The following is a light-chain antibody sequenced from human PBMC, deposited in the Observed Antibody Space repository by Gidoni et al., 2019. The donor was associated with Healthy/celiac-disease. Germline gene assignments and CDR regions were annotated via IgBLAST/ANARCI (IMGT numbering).Light chain of an antibody. CDR2: AAS. J-gene: IGKJ1*01. V-gene: IGKV1-8*01. Sequence: AIRMTQSPSSFSASTGDRVTITCRASQGISSYLAWYQQKPGKARKLLIYAASTLQSGVPSRFSGSGSGKDFTLTISCLQYEDFATYYCQQYYSYPWGFGQGTKVEIK. CDR3: QQYYSYPWG. CDR1: QGISSY.